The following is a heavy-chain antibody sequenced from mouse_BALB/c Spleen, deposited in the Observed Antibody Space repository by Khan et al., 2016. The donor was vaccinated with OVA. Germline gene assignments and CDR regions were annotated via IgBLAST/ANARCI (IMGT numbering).Heavy chain of an antibody. CDR1: GYTFTSYT. D-gene: IGHD2-14*01. CDR2: INPSNGYT. J-gene: IGHJ3*01. V-gene: IGHV1-4*01. Sequence: QVQLQQSGAELARPGASVKMSCKASGYTFTSYTIHWIKKRPGQGLEWIGYINPSNGYTNYNQKFKDMATLTTDKSSTTAYLQLSSLTSDDSAVYSCVRDGAYHRNDGWFAYWGQGTLVTVSA. CDR3: VRDGAYHRNDGWFAY.